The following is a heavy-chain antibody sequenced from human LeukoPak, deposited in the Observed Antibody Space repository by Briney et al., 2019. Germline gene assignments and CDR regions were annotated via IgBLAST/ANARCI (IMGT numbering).Heavy chain of an antibody. Sequence: GGSLRLSCAASGFTFSSYEMNWVRQAPGKGLEWVSGISGSGSSTYYAGSVKGRFTISRDNSKSTLYLQMNSLRAEDTAVYYCAKDRHAPGRYCSSTICFPFDPWGQGTLVTVSS. J-gene: IGHJ5*02. D-gene: IGHD2-2*01. V-gene: IGHV3-23*01. CDR1: GFTFSSYE. CDR2: ISGSGSST. CDR3: AKDRHAPGRYCSSTICFPFDP.